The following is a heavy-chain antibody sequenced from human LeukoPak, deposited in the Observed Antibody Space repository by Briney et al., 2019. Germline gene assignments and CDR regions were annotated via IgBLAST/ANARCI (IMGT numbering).Heavy chain of an antibody. Sequence: GGSLRLSCAASGFTFDDYAMHWVRQAPGKGLEWVSGISWNSGSIGYADSVKGRFTISRDNAKNSLYLQMNSLRAEDTALYYCAKDTVGQYSGYGGVNYWGQGTLVTVSS. CDR2: ISWNSGSI. J-gene: IGHJ4*02. V-gene: IGHV3-9*01. D-gene: IGHD5-12*01. CDR1: GFTFDDYA. CDR3: AKDTVGQYSGYGGVNY.